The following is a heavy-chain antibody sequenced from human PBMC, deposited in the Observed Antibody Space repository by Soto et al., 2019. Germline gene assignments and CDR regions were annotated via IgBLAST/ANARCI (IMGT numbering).Heavy chain of an antibody. CDR1: GGSISSSNW. CDR3: ARGLGIAVAGTYYFDY. Sequence: SETLSLTCAVSGGSISSSNWWSWVRQPPGKGLEWIGEIYHSGSTNYNPSLKSRVTISVDKSKNQFSLRLSSVTAADTAVYYCARGLGIAVAGTYYFDYWGQGTLVTVSS. V-gene: IGHV4-4*02. CDR2: IYHSGST. D-gene: IGHD6-19*01. J-gene: IGHJ4*02.